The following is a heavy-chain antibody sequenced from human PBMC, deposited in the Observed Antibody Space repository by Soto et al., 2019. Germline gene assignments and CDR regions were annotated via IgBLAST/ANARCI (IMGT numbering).Heavy chain of an antibody. V-gene: IGHV4-61*01. D-gene: IGHD3-22*01. CDR1: GDSVNSGTYY. CDR2: VSFRGTT. Sequence: PETLSLNCTVSGDSVNSGTYYWNWIRQSPGKELEWIGYVSFRGTTSYNPSLESRVTISVDTSKNQISLKLSSVTAADTAVYFCARSREMYYYDNSAYYAHWGQGTLVTVSS. CDR3: ARSREMYYYDNSAYYAH. J-gene: IGHJ4*02.